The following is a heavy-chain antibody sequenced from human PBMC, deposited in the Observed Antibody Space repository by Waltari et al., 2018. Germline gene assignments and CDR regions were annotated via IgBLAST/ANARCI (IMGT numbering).Heavy chain of an antibody. Sequence: QVQLVQSGAEVKKPGAAVKVSCKASGYTFTSYDSNWVRQATGQGLEWRGWSKPNAGNTGYAPKSQGGVTMTRNTSISPAYMGLSSLSSEDTAVYYCASVVYDFLGYGMDVWGQGTTVTVSS. CDR1: GYTFTSYD. J-gene: IGHJ6*02. V-gene: IGHV1-8*01. CDR2: SKPNAGNT. D-gene: IGHD3-3*01. CDR3: ASVVYDFLGYGMDV.